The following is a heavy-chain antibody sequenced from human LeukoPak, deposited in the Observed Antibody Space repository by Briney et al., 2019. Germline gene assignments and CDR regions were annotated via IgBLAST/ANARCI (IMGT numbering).Heavy chain of an antibody. CDR3: ARDGSWSFDY. Sequence: ASVKVSCKASGYTFTGYYMHWVRQAPGQGLEWMGIIDPRGDSTANARKFQDRVTVTMDTSTSTVYMELSSLTSEDTAVYYCARDGSWSFDYWGQGTLVTVSS. D-gene: IGHD6-13*01. CDR2: IDPRGDST. V-gene: IGHV1-46*01. CDR1: GYTFTGYY. J-gene: IGHJ4*02.